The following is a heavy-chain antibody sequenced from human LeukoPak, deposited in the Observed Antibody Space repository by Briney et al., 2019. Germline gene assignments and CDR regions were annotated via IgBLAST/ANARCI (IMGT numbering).Heavy chain of an antibody. J-gene: IGHJ1*01. CDR1: GFTFSSYA. D-gene: IGHD3-22*01. Sequence: GGSLRLSCSASGFTFSSYAMHWVRQAPGKGLEYVSSISSNGGSTYYADSVKGRFTISRDNSKNTLYLQMKSLRTEDTAVYYCASIITLMDVVFSWGQGTLVTVSS. V-gene: IGHV3-64*04. CDR2: ISSNGGST. CDR3: ASIITLMDVVFS.